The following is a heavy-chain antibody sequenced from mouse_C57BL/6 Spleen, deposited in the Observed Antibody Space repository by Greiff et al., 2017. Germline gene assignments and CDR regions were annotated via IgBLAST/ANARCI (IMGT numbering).Heavy chain of an antibody. Sequence: QVQLQQPGAELVKPGASVKLSCKASGYTFTSYWMHWVKQRPGQGLEWIGMIHPNSGSTNYNEKFKSKATLTVDKSSSTAYMQLSSLTSEDSAVYYWARSDYGSSLYYYAMDYWGQGTSVTVSS. V-gene: IGHV1-64*01. D-gene: IGHD1-1*01. CDR1: GYTFTSYW. CDR2: IHPNSGST. J-gene: IGHJ4*01. CDR3: ARSDYGSSLYYYAMDY.